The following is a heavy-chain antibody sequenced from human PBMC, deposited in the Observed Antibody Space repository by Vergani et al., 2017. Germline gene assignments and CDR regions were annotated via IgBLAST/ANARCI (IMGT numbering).Heavy chain of an antibody. Sequence: QVQLQQWGAGLLKPSETLSLTCAVYGGSFSGYYWSWIRQPPGKGLEWIGEINHSGSTNYNPSLKSRVTISVDTSKNQFSLKLSSVTAADTAVYYCARLVAGSVDYWGQGTLVTVSS. CDR3: ARLVAGSVDY. J-gene: IGHJ4*02. D-gene: IGHD6-19*01. V-gene: IGHV4-34*01. CDR2: INHSGST. CDR1: GGSFSGYY.